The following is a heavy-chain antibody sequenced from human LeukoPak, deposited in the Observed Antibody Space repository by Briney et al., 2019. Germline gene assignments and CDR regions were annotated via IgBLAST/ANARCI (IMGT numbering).Heavy chain of an antibody. J-gene: IGHJ4*02. CDR1: GYTFTSYD. V-gene: IGHV1-8*01. CDR2: MNPNSGNT. Sequence: GASVKVSCKASGYTFTSYDINWVRQATGQGLEWMGWMNPNSGNTGYAQRLQGRVTMTTDTSTSTAYMELRSLRSDDTAVYYCARDARVLNRLRWSPSLDYWGQGTLVTVSS. CDR3: ARDARVLNRLRWSPSLDY. D-gene: IGHD4-23*01.